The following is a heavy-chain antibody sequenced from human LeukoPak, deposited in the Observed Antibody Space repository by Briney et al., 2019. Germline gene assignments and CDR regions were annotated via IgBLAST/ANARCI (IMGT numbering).Heavy chain of an antibody. V-gene: IGHV3-74*01. CDR2: VYSDGSSA. CDR1: GFTFSNYW. J-gene: IGHJ4*02. CDR3: ARDFAGYYDILTGYWLAPFDY. D-gene: IGHD3-9*01. Sequence: GGSLRLSCAASGFTFSNYWMHWVRQAPGKGLVWVSRVYSDGSSAIYADSVRGRFTISRDNAKNTLYLQMNSLTTEDTAVYYCARDFAGYYDILTGYWLAPFDYWGQGTLVTVSS.